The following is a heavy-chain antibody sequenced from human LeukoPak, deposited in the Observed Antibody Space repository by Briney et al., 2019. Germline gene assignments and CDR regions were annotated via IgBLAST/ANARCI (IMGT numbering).Heavy chain of an antibody. CDR3: GRGHFGLDV. CDR1: GLTFSDHY. Sequence: GGSLRLSCAASGLTFSDHYMTWIRQAPGKGLEWVSYITNSGRDADYSDSVRGRFTTSRDNAKNSLYLQMNSLRPEDTAIYYCGRGHFGLDVWGKGTTVTVSS. V-gene: IGHV3-11*06. J-gene: IGHJ6*04. CDR2: ITNSGRDA.